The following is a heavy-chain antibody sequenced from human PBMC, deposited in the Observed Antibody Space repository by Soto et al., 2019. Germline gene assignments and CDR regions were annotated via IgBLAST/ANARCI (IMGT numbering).Heavy chain of an antibody. D-gene: IGHD6-19*01. V-gene: IGHV3-30*03. CDR1: GFTFSTYG. J-gene: IGHJ3*01. CDR2: ISYHGSNE. CDR3: ARDPYTSGWYGAVDL. Sequence: QVHLVESGGGVVQSGRSLRLSCAASGFTFSTYGMHWVRQAPGKGLEWVAVISYHGSNEYYADSVKGQFTTSRDNSKNTLYLQMNSLRAEDTAIYYCARDPYTSGWYGAVDLWGQGTMVTVSS.